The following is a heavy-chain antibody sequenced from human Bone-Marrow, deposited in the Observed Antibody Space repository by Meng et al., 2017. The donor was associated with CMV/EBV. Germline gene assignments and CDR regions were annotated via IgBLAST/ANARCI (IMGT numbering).Heavy chain of an antibody. Sequence: ASVKVSCKASGYTFTGNYMHWVRQAPGQGLEWRGWINSNSGGTNYAQKFQGRVTMTRDTSISTAYRELSRLRSDDTAVYYGARDLYGSPIERNWFDPWGQGTMVTVSS. J-gene: IGHJ5*02. V-gene: IGHV1-2*02. CDR3: ARDLYGSPIERNWFDP. D-gene: IGHD3-10*01. CDR2: INSNSGGT. CDR1: GYTFTGNY.